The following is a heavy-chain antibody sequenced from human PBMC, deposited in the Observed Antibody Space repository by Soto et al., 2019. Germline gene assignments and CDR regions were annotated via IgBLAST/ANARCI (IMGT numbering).Heavy chain of an antibody. CDR2: IYYSGGT. Sequence: PSETLSLTCTVSGGSISSGGYYWSWIRQHPGKGLEWIGYIYYSGGTYYNPSLKSRVTISVDTSKNQFSLKLSSVTAADTAVYYCARDTSDYGDYQNWFDPWGQGTLVTVSS. D-gene: IGHD4-17*01. V-gene: IGHV4-31*03. J-gene: IGHJ5*02. CDR3: ARDTSDYGDYQNWFDP. CDR1: GGSISSGGYY.